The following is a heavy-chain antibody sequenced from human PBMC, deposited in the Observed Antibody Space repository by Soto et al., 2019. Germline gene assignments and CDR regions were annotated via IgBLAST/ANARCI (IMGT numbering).Heavy chain of an antibody. V-gene: IGHV5-51*01. Sequence: PGESLKISCKGSVYSFTSYWIGWVRQMPGKGLEWMGIIWPGDSDTRYSPSFQGQVTISADKSINTAYLQWNSLKASDTAMYYCARPFDSSGWNDYWGQGTLVTVSS. J-gene: IGHJ4*02. CDR1: VYSFTSYW. D-gene: IGHD6-19*01. CDR2: IWPGDSDT. CDR3: ARPFDSSGWNDY.